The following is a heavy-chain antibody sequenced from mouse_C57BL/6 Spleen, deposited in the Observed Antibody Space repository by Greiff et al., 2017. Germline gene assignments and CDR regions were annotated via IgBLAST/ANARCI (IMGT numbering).Heavy chain of an antibody. V-gene: IGHV1-54*01. CDR2: INPGSGGT. CDR3: ARGDYGSSATGVDN. J-gene: IGHJ2*01. Sequence: VQLQQSGAELVRPGTSVKVSCKASGYAFTNYLIAWVKQRPGQGLEWIGVINPGSGGTNYNEKFKGKATLTADKSSSTAYMRLSSLTSEDSAVYFCARGDYGSSATGVDNWGEGTPLTVSA. CDR1: GYAFTNYL. D-gene: IGHD1-1*01.